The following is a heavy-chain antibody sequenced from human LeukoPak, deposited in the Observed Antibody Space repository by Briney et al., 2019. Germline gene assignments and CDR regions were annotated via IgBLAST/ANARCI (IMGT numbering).Heavy chain of an antibody. J-gene: IGHJ4*02. CDR1: GYTFTSYA. V-gene: IGHV1-18*01. D-gene: IGHD3-22*01. Sequence: ASVKVSCKASGYTFTSYAISWVRQAPGQGLEWMGWISAYNGNTNYAQKLQGRVTMTTDTSTSTAYMELRSLRSDDTAVYYCARDRYYDSSGYSGYWGQGTLVTVSS. CDR2: ISAYNGNT. CDR3: ARDRYYDSSGYSGY.